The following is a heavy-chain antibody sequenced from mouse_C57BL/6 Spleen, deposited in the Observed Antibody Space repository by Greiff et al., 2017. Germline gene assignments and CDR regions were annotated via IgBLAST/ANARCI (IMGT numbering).Heavy chain of an antibody. CDR1: GYTFTDYY. V-gene: IGHV1-26*01. D-gene: IGHD3-2*02. J-gene: IGHJ3*01. CDR2: INPNNGGT. CDR3: ARPAAQATLFAY. Sequence: EVQLQQSGPELVKPGASVKISCKASGYTFTDYYMNWVKQSHGKSLEWIGDINPNNGGTSYNQKFKGKATLTVDKSSSTAYMELRSLTSEDSAVYYCARPAAQATLFAYWGQGTLVTVSA.